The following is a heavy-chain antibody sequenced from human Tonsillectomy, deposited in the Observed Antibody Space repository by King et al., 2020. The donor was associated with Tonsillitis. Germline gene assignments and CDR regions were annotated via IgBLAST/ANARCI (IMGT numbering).Heavy chain of an antibody. V-gene: IGHV2-5*02. D-gene: IGHD5-18*01. CDR3: AHTAMASIDY. J-gene: IGHJ4*02. CDR1: GFSLSTSGVG. CDR2: IYWDDDE. Sequence: TLKESVPTLVKPTQTLTLTCTFSGFSLSTSGVGVAWIRQPPGKALEWLALIYWDDDERYSPSLKSRLTVTKDTSRNQVVLTMTMMDPMDTGTYYCAHTAMASIDYWGQGTLVTVSS.